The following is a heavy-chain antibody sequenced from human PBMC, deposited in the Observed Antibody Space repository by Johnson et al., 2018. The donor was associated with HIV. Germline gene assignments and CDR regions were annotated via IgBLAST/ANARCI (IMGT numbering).Heavy chain of an antibody. CDR2: ISGSGGST. Sequence: VQLVESGGGVVRPGGSLRLSCTASGFIIDEYDMSWVRQAPGKGLEWVSAISGSGGSTYYADSVKGRFTISRDNSKNTLYLQMNSLRAEDTAVYYCAKVRSKPWGDAFEIWGQGTMVTVSS. J-gene: IGHJ3*02. CDR1: GFIIDEYD. CDR3: AKVRSKPWGDAFEI. V-gene: IGHV3-23*04. D-gene: IGHD3-16*01.